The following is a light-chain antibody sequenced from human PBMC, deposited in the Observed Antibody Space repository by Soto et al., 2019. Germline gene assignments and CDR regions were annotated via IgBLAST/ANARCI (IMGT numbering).Light chain of an antibody. CDR1: QSISTW. CDR2: KAS. V-gene: IGKV1-5*03. Sequence: DIQMTQSPSTLSASVGDRVTITCRASQSISTWLAWYQQRAGKAPKLLIYKASNLESGVPSRFSGSGSGTDFTLTISSLQPDDFATYYCQQYNSYSWEFGQGTKV. CDR3: QQYNSYSWE. J-gene: IGKJ1*01.